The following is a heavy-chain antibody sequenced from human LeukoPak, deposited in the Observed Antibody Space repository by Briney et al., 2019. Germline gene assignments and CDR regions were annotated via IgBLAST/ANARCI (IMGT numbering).Heavy chain of an antibody. CDR1: GGSVSTYY. V-gene: IGHV4-59*02. D-gene: IGHD4-17*01. CDR3: ALSFYGYSFDY. Sequence: SETLSLTCTVSGGSVSTYYWSWIRQPPGKGLEWIGYIYYSGSTNYNSSLKSRVTISVDTSKNPFSLNLNSVTAADTAVYYCALSFYGYSFDYWGQGTLVTVSS. J-gene: IGHJ4*02. CDR2: IYYSGST.